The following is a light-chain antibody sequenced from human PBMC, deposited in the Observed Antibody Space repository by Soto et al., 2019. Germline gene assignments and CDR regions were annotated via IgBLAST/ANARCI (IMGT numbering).Light chain of an antibody. Sequence: EIVLTQSPATLSLSPGERATLSCRASQSFSTYLAWYQQKPGQAPRLLIYDASKRATGIPARFSGSGSGTDFTLTISSLEPEDFAVYYCQQRSNWPPGFTFGPGTKVDIK. V-gene: IGKV3-11*01. CDR2: DAS. CDR3: QQRSNWPPGFT. CDR1: QSFSTY. J-gene: IGKJ3*01.